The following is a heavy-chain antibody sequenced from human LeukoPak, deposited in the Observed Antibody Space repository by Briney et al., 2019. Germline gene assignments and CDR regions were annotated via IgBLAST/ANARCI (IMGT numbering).Heavy chain of an antibody. Sequence: GGSLRLSCVASGFTVSSTYMNWVRQAPGRGLEWVAGISYEDNEYYADSVKGRFTIPRDNSKNTLYLHMDSLRAEDSAVYFCAGIQLWPLMFYFDYWGQGTLVTVSS. CDR1: GFTVSSTY. D-gene: IGHD5-18*01. CDR3: AGIQLWPLMFYFDY. CDR2: ISYEDNE. V-gene: IGHV3-30*03. J-gene: IGHJ4*02.